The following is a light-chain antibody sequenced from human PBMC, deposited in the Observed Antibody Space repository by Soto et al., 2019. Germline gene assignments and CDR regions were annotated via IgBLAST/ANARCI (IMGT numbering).Light chain of an antibody. CDR2: AAS. CDR3: QQSYSTPQLT. Sequence: DIQMTQSPSSLSASVGDRVTITCRASQSISNYLNWYQQKPGKAPGLLIYAASRLQSGVPSRFSGSGSGTDFTLTISSLHPEDFATYYCQQSYSTPQLTFGGGTKVDIK. CDR1: QSISNY. V-gene: IGKV1-39*01. J-gene: IGKJ4*01.